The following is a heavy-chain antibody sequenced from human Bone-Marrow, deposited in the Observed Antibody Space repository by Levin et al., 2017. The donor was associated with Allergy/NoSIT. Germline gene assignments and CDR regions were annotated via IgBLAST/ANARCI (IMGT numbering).Heavy chain of an antibody. Sequence: GGSLRLSCAASGFSFSNYYMTWVRQAPGKGLQWISYINPSGTTIIYADSVKGRFTISRDNANNSLYLQMNSLKAEDTALYFCAGGRDGLYSSSSLAFWGQGSLVTVSS. CDR3: AGGRDGLYSSSSLAF. D-gene: IGHD6-6*01. CDR2: INPSGTTI. V-gene: IGHV3-11*01. CDR1: GFSFSNYY. J-gene: IGHJ1*01.